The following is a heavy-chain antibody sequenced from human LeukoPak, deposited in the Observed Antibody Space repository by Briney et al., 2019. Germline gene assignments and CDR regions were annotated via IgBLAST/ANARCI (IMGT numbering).Heavy chain of an antibody. D-gene: IGHD1-26*01. V-gene: IGHV1-18*01. CDR1: GYTFTSYG. J-gene: IGHJ4*02. CDR2: ISAYNGNT. Sequence: ASVKVSCKASGYTFTSYGISWVRQAPGQGLEWMGWISAYNGNTNYAQKLQGRVTMTTDTSTSTAYMELRSLRSDDTAVYYCAREYSGSYFVAGSDLDYYFDYWGQGTLVTVSS. CDR3: AREYSGSYFVAGSDLDYYFDY.